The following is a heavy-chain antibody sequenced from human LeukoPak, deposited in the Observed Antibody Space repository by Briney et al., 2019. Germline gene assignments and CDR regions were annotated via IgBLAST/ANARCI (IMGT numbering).Heavy chain of an antibody. CDR1: GFTFDDCA. Sequence: GRSLRLSCAASGFTFDDCAMHWVRQAPGKGLEWVSGISWNSGIIGYADSVRGRFTISRDNARYSLYLQMNSLRADDTALYYCAKGVTLLRGGPDYWGQGTLVTVSS. CDR2: ISWNSGII. D-gene: IGHD3-10*01. V-gene: IGHV3-9*01. CDR3: AKGVTLLRGGPDY. J-gene: IGHJ4*02.